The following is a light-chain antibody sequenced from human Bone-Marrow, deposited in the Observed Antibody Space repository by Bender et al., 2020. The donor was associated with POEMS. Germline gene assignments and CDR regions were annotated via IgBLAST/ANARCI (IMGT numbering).Light chain of an antibody. V-gene: IGLV2-8*01. CDR3: QSYDTSRSQV. Sequence: QSALTQPPSASGSPGQSVTISCTGTSSDVSAYNYVSWYQQHPGKAPKPMIYEVTERPAGVPDRFSGSKSGNTASLTVSGLQADDEAEYYCQSYDTSRSQVFGGGTKLTVL. J-gene: IGLJ3*02. CDR2: EVT. CDR1: SSDVSAYNY.